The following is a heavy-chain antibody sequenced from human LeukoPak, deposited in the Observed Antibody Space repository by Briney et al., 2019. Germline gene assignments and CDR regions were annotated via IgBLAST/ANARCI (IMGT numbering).Heavy chain of an antibody. V-gene: IGHV3-48*01. CDR2: ISSSSSTI. Sequence: GGSLRLSCAASGFTVSSYSMNWVRQAPGKGLEWVSYISSSSSTIYYADSVKGRFTISRDNAKKSLYLQMNSLRAEDTAVYYCARDLGFSSSAAGGFDPWGQGTLVTVSS. J-gene: IGHJ5*02. D-gene: IGHD6-6*01. CDR3: ARDLGFSSSAAGGFDP. CDR1: GFTVSSYS.